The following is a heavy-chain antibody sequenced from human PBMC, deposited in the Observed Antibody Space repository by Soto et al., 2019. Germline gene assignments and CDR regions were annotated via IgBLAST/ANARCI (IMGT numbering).Heavy chain of an antibody. Sequence: PSETLSLTCTVSGDSLSSSSYYWGWIRQPPGKGLEWIGSFYYSGTTYYNPSLKSRVTISVDTSKNQLSLKLNSVTAADTAVYYCARPKYSSSSALYDYWGQGTLVTVS. CDR3: ARPKYSSSSALYDY. V-gene: IGHV4-39*01. CDR1: GDSLSSSSYY. CDR2: FYYSGTT. D-gene: IGHD6-6*01. J-gene: IGHJ4*02.